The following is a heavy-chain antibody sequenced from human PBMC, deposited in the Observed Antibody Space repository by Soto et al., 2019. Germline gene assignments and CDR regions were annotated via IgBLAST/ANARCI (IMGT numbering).Heavy chain of an antibody. D-gene: IGHD6-19*01. CDR1: GFIFSGYG. Sequence: QVQLVESGGGVVQPGRSLRLSCAASGFIFSGYGIHWVRQAPGKGLEWVAVIWYDGSNENYADSVKGRFTISRDNSKNTLDLQMNSLRAEDTAVYYCTRRFSDGWYSDYWGQGTLVTVSS. CDR2: IWYDGSNE. V-gene: IGHV3-33*01. J-gene: IGHJ4*02. CDR3: TRRFSDGWYSDY.